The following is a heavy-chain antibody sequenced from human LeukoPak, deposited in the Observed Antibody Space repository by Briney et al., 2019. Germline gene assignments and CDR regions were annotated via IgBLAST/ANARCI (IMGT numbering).Heavy chain of an antibody. CDR1: GGSFSGYY. D-gene: IGHD3-9*01. CDR2: INHSGST. V-gene: IGHV4-34*01. CDR3: ARAQSLTGYYYTYYYYYMDV. Sequence: SETLSLTCAVYGGSFSGYYWSWIRQPPGKGLEWIGEINHSGSTNYNPSLKSRVTISVDTSKNQFSLKLSSVTAADTAVYYCARAQSLTGYYYTYYYYYMDVWGKGTTVTVSS. J-gene: IGHJ6*03.